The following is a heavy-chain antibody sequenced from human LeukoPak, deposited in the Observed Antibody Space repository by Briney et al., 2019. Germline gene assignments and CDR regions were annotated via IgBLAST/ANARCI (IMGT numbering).Heavy chain of an antibody. J-gene: IGHJ4*02. V-gene: IGHV3-15*01. CDR3: TTDFPYCSSTSCYFAVYDY. CDR2: IKSKTDCGTI. D-gene: IGHD2-2*01. CDR1: GFTFSNAW. Sequence: GSLRLSCAASGFTFSNAWMSWVRQAPGKGLGGVGRIKSKTDCGTIDYAAPVKGRFTISRDDSKTTLYLQTTSLKTEDTAVYYCTTDFPYCSSTSCYFAVYDYWGQGTLVTVSS.